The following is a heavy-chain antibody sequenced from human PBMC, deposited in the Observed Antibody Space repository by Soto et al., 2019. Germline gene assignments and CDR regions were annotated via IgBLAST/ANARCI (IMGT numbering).Heavy chain of an antibody. V-gene: IGHV3-30*18. D-gene: IGHD3-22*01. Sequence: GGSLRLSGVACGFTFSDYCMHWVRQAPCKGLEWVAVISFDGINQFYADSVKGRFTISRDSSKNTLYLQMNSLRTEDTAVYYCAKDGYYYDSSGYYCPLDQWGQRALLAVSS. CDR1: GFTFSDYC. CDR3: AKDGYYYDSSGYYCPLDQ. J-gene: IGHJ4*02. CDR2: ISFDGINQ.